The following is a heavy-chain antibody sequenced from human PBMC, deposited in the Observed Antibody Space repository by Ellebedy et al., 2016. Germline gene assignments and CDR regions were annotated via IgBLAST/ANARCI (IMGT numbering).Heavy chain of an antibody. J-gene: IGHJ6*02. V-gene: IGHV3-21*01. CDR3: ARGMRVMSYYYGMDV. CDR1: GFTFSSYT. CDR2: IRSTSSYI. Sequence: GGSLRLSCAASGFTFSSYTMNWVRQAPGKGLEWVSSIRSTSSYIYYADSVKGRFTISRDNAKNSLYLQMNSLRAEDTAVYHCARGMRVMSYYYGMDVWGQGTTVTVSS. D-gene: IGHD3-16*01.